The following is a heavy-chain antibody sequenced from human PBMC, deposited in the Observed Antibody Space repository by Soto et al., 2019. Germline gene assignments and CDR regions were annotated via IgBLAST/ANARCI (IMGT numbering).Heavy chain of an antibody. D-gene: IGHD2-2*01. CDR3: ARDIVVVPAPKVYGMDV. J-gene: IGHJ6*01. Sequence: PSETLSLTFTVSGGSVSSGDYYWSVIRQPPVKGLEWIGYIYYSGSTYYNPSLKSRVTISVDTSKNQFSLKLSSVTAADTAVYYCARDIVVVPAPKVYGMDVWGQGTTVPVPS. V-gene: IGHV4-30-4*01. CDR2: IYYSGST. CDR1: GGSVSSGDYY.